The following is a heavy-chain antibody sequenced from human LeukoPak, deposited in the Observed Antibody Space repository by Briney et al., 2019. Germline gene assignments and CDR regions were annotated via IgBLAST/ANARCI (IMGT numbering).Heavy chain of an antibody. CDR1: GGTFSSYA. D-gene: IGHD3-22*01. CDR2: INPNSGGT. J-gene: IGHJ3*02. CDR3: ARNYYELDAFDI. Sequence: ASVKVSCKASGGTFSSYAISWVRQAPGQGLEWMGWINPNSGGTNYAQKFQGRVTMTRDTSISTAYMELSRLRSDDTAVYYCARNYYELDAFDIWGQGTMVTVSS. V-gene: IGHV1-2*02.